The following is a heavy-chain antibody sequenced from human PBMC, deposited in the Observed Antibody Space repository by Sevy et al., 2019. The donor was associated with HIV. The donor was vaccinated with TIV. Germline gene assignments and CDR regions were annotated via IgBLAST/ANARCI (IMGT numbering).Heavy chain of an antibody. CDR1: GFTFSTYD. V-gene: IGHV3-13*01. CDR3: ARACTAAGYKSGPIDAFDV. D-gene: IGHD6-13*01. CDR2: IGTLLDT. Sequence: GGSLRLSCAASGFTFSTYDMHWVRQVAGEGLEWVSGIGTLLDTYYAASVKGRFIISRDKAKNSLFLQMNSLRAGDTAIYYCARACTAAGYKSGPIDAFDVWGQGTVVTVSS. J-gene: IGHJ3*01.